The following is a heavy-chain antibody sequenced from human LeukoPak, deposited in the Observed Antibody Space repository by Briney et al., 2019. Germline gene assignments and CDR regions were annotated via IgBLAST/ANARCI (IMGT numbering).Heavy chain of an antibody. CDR2: IYTSGST. D-gene: IGHD1-1*01. CDR1: GGSISSYY. V-gene: IGHV4-4*07. CDR3: ARDGYNWNDGYYYYMDV. J-gene: IGHJ6*03. Sequence: SETLSLTCTVSGGSISSYYWSWIRQPAGKGLEWIGRIYTSGSTNYNPSLKSRVTMSVDTSKNQFSLKLSSVTAADTAVYYCARDGYNWNDGYYYYMDVWGKGTTVTISS.